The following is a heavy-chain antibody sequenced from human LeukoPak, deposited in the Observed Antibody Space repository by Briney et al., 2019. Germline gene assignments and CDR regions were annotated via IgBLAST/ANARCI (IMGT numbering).Heavy chain of an antibody. V-gene: IGHV3-69-1*01. J-gene: IGHJ4*02. D-gene: IGHD2-15*01. Sequence: PGESLRLSCAASGFTFSDYYMNWVRQAPGKGLEWVSSIRSSSTLYYADSVKGRFTISRDIAMNSLYLQMNSLRAEVDAGYCRGGSCYPFSFDYWGQGTLVTVSS. CDR3: GGSCYPFSFDY. CDR1: GFTFSDYY. CDR2: IRSSSTL.